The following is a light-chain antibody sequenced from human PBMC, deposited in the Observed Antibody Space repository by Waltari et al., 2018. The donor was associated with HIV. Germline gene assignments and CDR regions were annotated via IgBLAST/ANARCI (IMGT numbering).Light chain of an antibody. CDR2: DVS. CDR1: NSDVGGYNY. Sequence: QSALTQPASVSGSPGQSITISCTGTNSDVGGYNYVSWYQQHSGKGPKLIIYDVSNRPSGVSNRFSGSKSGNTASLTISGLQAEDEADYYCCSYTSTSSFVMFGGGTKLTVV. CDR3: CSYTSTSSFVM. J-gene: IGLJ3*02. V-gene: IGLV2-14*01.